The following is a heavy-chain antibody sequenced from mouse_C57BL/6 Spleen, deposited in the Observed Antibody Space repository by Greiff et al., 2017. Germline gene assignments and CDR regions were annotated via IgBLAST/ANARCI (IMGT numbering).Heavy chain of an antibody. V-gene: IGHV1-50*01. CDR3: ARSDYGSSYRYFDV. CDR1: GYTFTSYW. CDR2: IDPSDSYT. Sequence: VKLQQPGAELVKPGASVKLSCKASGYTFTSYWMQWVKQRPGQGLEWIGEIDPSDSYTNYNQKFKGKATLTVDTSSSTAYMQLSSLTSEDSAVYYCARSDYGSSYRYFDVWGTGTTVTVSS. D-gene: IGHD1-1*01. J-gene: IGHJ1*03.